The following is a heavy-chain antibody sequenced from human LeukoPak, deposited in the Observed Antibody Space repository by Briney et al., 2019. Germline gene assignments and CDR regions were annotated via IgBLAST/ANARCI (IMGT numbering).Heavy chain of an antibody. V-gene: IGHV3-66*01. J-gene: IGHJ3*02. CDR1: GFTVSSNY. CDR3: ARVAIPAAGATRHGDAFDI. Sequence: GGSLRLSCAASGFTVSSNYMSWVRQAPGKGLEWVSVIYSGGSTYYADSVKGRFTISRDNSKNTLYLQMNSLRAEDTAVYYCARVAIPAAGATRHGDAFDIWGQGTMVTVSS. CDR2: IYSGGST. D-gene: IGHD6-13*01.